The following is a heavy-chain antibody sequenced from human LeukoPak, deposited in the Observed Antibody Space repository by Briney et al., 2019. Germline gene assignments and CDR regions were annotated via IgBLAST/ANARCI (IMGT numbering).Heavy chain of an antibody. CDR2: IYYSGST. D-gene: IGHD3-9*01. CDR1: GGSISSYY. Sequence: PSETLSLTCTGSGGSISSYYWSWIRQPPGKGLEWIGYIYYSGSTNYNPSLKSRVTISVDTSKNQFSLKLSSVTAADTAVYYCARGASPYDILTGYYSRRYYFDYWGQGTLVTVSS. V-gene: IGHV4-59*01. CDR3: ARGASPYDILTGYYSRRYYFDY. J-gene: IGHJ4*02.